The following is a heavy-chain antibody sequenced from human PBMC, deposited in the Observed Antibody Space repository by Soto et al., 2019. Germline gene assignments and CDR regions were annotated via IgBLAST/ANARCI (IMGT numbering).Heavy chain of an antibody. V-gene: IGHV3-64*01. CDR2: ISSNGGST. D-gene: IGHD3-16*01. Sequence: EVQLVESGGGLVQPGGSLRLSCAASGFTFSSYTMHWVRQAPGKGLEYVSAISSNGGSTYYANSVNGRFTISRDNSKNTLYLQMGSLRAEDMAVYYCARGEPFDYWGQGTLVTVSS. J-gene: IGHJ4*02. CDR3: ARGEPFDY. CDR1: GFTFSSYT.